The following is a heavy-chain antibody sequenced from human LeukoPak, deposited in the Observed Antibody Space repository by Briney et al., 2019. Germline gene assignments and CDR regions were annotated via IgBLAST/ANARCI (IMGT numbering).Heavy chain of an antibody. CDR2: INPNSGGT. CDR1: GYTFTGYY. V-gene: IGHV1-2*02. J-gene: IGHJ4*02. Sequence: ASVKVSCKASGYTFTGYYMHWVRQAPGQGLEWMGWINPNSGGTNYAQKFQGRVTMTRDTSISTAYMELSRLRSDDTAVYYCARSRGRAAAGSFDYWGQGTLVTVSS. D-gene: IGHD6-13*01. CDR3: ARSRGRAAAGSFDY.